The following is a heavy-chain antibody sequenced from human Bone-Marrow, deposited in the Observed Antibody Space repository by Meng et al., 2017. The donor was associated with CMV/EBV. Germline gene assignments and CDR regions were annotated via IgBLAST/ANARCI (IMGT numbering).Heavy chain of an antibody. CDR1: GYSISSGYY. V-gene: IGHV4-38-2*02. Sequence: SETLSLTCTVSGYSISSGYYWGWIRQPPGKGLEWIGEINHSGSTNYNPSLKSRVTISVDTSKNQFSLKLSSVTAADTAVYYCARGQDWSESYPSWGQGTLDTVSS. D-gene: IGHD1-26*01. CDR3: ARGQDWSESYPS. J-gene: IGHJ4*02. CDR2: INHSGST.